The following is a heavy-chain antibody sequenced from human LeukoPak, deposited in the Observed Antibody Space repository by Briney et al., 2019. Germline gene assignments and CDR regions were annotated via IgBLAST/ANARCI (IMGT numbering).Heavy chain of an antibody. J-gene: IGHJ4*02. Sequence: GASVTVSCKASGGTFSSYAISWVRQAPGQGLEWMGGIIPIFGTADYAQKFQGRVMITADKSTSTAYMELSSLRSEDTAVYYCARALLLGYSYGYLDYWGQGTLVTVSS. CDR3: ARALLLGYSYGYLDY. CDR2: IIPIFGTA. CDR1: GGTFSSYA. V-gene: IGHV1-69*06. D-gene: IGHD5-18*01.